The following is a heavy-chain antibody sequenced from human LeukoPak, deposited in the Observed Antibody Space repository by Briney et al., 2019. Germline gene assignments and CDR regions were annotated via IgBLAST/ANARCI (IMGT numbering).Heavy chain of an antibody. CDR2: IRYDGSNK. V-gene: IGHV3-30*02. CDR3: AKDLIVVVPAAIRIFEEYYYYYMDV. CDR1: GFTFSSYG. D-gene: IGHD2-2*01. Sequence: GGSLRLSCAASGFTFSSYGMHWVRQAPGKGLEWVAFIRYDGSNKYYADSVTGRFTISRDNSKNTLYLQMNSLRAEDTAVYYCAKDLIVVVPAAIRIFEEYYYYYMDVWGKGTTVTVSS. J-gene: IGHJ6*03.